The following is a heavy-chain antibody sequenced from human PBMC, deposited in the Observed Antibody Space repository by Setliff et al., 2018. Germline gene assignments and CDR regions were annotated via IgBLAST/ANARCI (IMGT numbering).Heavy chain of an antibody. CDR1: GYTFTSYG. V-gene: IGHV1-18*01. CDR2: ISAYNGNT. J-gene: IGHJ6*03. Sequence: ASVKVSCKASGYTFTSYGISWVRQAPGQGLEWMGWISAYNGNTNYAQKLQGRVTMTTDTSTSTAYMELRSLRSDDTAVYYCARDTRMIAAAGTFGYYYYYMDVWGRGTTVTVSS. CDR3: ARDTRMIAAAGTFGYYYYYMDV. D-gene: IGHD6-13*01.